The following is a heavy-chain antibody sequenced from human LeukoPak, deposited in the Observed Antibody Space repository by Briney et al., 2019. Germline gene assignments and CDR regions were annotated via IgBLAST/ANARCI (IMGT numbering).Heavy chain of an antibody. CDR1: GFTFSSYA. CDR2: ISGSGGST. Sequence: PGGSLRLSCAASGFTFSSYAMSWVRQAPGKGLEWVAAISGSGGSTYYADSVKGRFTISRDNSKNTLYLQMNSLRAEDTAVYYCANVGDDISASAFDIWGQGTMVTVSS. J-gene: IGHJ3*02. V-gene: IGHV3-23*01. D-gene: IGHD3-9*01. CDR3: ANVGDDISASAFDI.